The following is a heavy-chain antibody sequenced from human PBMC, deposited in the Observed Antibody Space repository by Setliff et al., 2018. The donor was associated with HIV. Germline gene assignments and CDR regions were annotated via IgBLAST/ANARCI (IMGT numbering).Heavy chain of an antibody. CDR1: GYSIGSGYY. V-gene: IGHV4-38-2*01. J-gene: IGHJ4*02. CDR2: VYHSGST. D-gene: IGHD5-18*01. CDR3: ARFAPAMAYELDY. Sequence: PSQTLSLTCVVSGYSIGSGYYWGWIRQTPGEGLEWIGSVYHSGSTYYNPSLKSRITISIDTSKNNFSLRLTSVTAADTAVYYCARFAPAMAYELDYWGPGMLVTVSS.